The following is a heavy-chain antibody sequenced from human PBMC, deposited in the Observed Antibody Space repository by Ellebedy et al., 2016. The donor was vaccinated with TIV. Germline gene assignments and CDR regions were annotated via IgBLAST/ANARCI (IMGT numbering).Heavy chain of an antibody. V-gene: IGHV1-3*01. Sequence: ASVKVSCKASGFPFTDYTMHWVRQAPGQRLEWMGWINADNGDTKYSENFQGRVTITRDTSASTAYMDLSSLRSEDTAVYYCARSFWSGGPEVFDYWGQGTLVTVSS. J-gene: IGHJ4*02. CDR2: INADNGDT. CDR1: GFPFTDYT. CDR3: ARSFWSGGPEVFDY. D-gene: IGHD3-3*01.